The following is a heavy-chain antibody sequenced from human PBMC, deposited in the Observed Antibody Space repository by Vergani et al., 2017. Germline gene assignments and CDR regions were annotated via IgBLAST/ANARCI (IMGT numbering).Heavy chain of an antibody. J-gene: IGHJ6*02. CDR1: GGSFSGYY. CDR3: ARDSRYGMDV. CDR2: IYTSGST. Sequence: QVQLQQWGAGLLKPSETLSLTCAVYGGSFSGYYWSWIRQPPGKGLEWIGRIYTSGSTNYNPSLKSRVTISVDTSKNQFSLKLSSVTAADTAVYYCARDSRYGMDVWGQGTTVTVSS. V-gene: IGHV4-59*10.